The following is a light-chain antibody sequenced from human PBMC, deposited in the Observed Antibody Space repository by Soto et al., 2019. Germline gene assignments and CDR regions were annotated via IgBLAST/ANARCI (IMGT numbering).Light chain of an antibody. Sequence: QSALTQPRSVSGSPGQSVTISCTGTSSDVGGYNYVSWYQQHPGKAPKFMIYDVSKRPSGVPDRFSGSKSGNTASLTISGLQAEDEDDDYCCSYSGSYKGYVFGTGTKLTVL. CDR2: DVS. V-gene: IGLV2-11*01. J-gene: IGLJ1*01. CDR3: CSYSGSYKGYV. CDR1: SSDVGGYNY.